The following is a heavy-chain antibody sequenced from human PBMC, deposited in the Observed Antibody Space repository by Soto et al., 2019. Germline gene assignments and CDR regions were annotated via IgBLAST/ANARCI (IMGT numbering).Heavy chain of an antibody. CDR3: AKGYYDSSGYWLTNYFDY. CDR2: ISYDGSNK. D-gene: IGHD3-22*01. V-gene: IGHV3-30*18. CDR1: GFTFSSYG. Sequence: PGGSLRLSCAASGFTFSSYGMHWVRQAPGKGLEWVAVISYDGSNKYYADSVKGRFTISRDNSKNTLYLQMNSLRAEDTAVYYCAKGYYDSSGYWLTNYFDYWDQGTLVTVSS. J-gene: IGHJ4*02.